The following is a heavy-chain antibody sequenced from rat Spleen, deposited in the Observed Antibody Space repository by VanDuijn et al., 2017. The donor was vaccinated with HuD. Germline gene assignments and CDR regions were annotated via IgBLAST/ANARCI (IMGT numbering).Heavy chain of an antibody. Sequence: EVQLVESDGGLVQPGRSLKLSCAASGFTFSDYYMAWVRQAPTKGLEWVATISSGGGGTYYPDSVQGRFTISRDNTKSTLYLQMDSLKSEDTASYYCVRHGYTRYYFDYWGQGVMVTVSS. CDR1: GFTFSDYY. CDR3: VRHGYTRYYFDY. V-gene: IGHV5-25*01. CDR2: ISSGGGGT. D-gene: IGHD1-9*01. J-gene: IGHJ2*01.